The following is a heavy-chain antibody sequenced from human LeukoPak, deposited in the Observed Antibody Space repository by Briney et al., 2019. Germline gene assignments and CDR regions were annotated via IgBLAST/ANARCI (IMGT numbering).Heavy chain of an antibody. J-gene: IGHJ4*01. V-gene: IGHV1-18*01. CDR3: ARAPAAAATRVDY. Sequence: ASVKVSCKASGYTFTNYGIIWVRQAPGQGLEWMGWINIYNGNTKYVQKLQGRVTLTTDTSTTTAYMELRSLRSDDTAVYYCARAPAAAATRVDYWGQGTLVTVSS. D-gene: IGHD6-13*01. CDR2: INIYNGNT. CDR1: GYTFTNYG.